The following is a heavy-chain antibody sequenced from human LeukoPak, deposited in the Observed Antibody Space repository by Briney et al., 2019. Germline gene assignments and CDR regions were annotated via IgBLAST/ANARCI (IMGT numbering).Heavy chain of an antibody. V-gene: IGHV4-34*01. J-gene: IGHJ3*02. Sequence: PSETLSLTCAVYGVSFSGYYWSWIRQPPGKGPEWIGEINHSGSTNYNPSLKSRVTISVDTSKNQFSLKLSSVTAADTAVYYCARAVGWYGDDALDIWGQGTMVTVSS. CDR1: GVSFSGYY. CDR3: ARAVGWYGDDALDI. CDR2: INHSGST. D-gene: IGHD6-19*01.